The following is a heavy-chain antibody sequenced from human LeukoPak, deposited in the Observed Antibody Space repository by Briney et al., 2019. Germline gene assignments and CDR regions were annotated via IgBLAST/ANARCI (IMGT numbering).Heavy chain of an antibody. CDR3: ARGAYSSGWTTFDY. D-gene: IGHD6-19*01. J-gene: IGHJ4*02. CDR2: ISYDGSEK. CDR1: GFTFSDYY. Sequence: PGGSLRLSCAASGFTFSDYYMSWIRQAPGKGLVWVALISYDGSEKYYADSVKGRFTISRDNSKNTLYVQMNSLRAEDTAVYYCARGAYSSGWTTFDYWGQGIPVTVSS. V-gene: IGHV3-30*03.